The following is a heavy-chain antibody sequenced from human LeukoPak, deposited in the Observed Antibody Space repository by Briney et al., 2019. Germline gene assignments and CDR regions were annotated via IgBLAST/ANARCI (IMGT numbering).Heavy chain of an antibody. CDR3: AKPYDSSGYYPYY. CDR1: GFTFEDVA. D-gene: IGHD3-22*01. J-gene: IGHJ4*02. Sequence: GGSLRLSCAASGFTFEDVAMSWVRQAPGKGLEWVSSINWNGDDTGYAGSVKGRFTISRDNSKNTLYLQMNSLRAEDTAVYYCAKPYDSSGYYPYYWGQGTLVTVSS. V-gene: IGHV3-20*04. CDR2: INWNGDDT.